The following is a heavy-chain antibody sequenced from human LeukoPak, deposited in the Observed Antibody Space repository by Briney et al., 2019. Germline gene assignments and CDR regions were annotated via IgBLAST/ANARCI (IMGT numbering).Heavy chain of an antibody. D-gene: IGHD6-19*01. J-gene: IGHJ4*02. Sequence: PSETLSLTCTVSGGSISRYYWSWIRQPPGEGLEWIGYISYSGGTNYNPSHKSRVTISVDTSKNQHSLKLSSVTAADTAVYYCARDLDNSGWYVFDYWGQGNLVTVSS. V-gene: IGHV4-59*01. CDR2: ISYSGGT. CDR3: ARDLDNSGWYVFDY. CDR1: GGSISRYY.